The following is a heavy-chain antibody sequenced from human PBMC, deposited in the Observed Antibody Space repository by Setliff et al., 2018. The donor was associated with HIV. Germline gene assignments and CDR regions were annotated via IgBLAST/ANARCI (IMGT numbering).Heavy chain of an antibody. V-gene: IGHV3-53*01. CDR2: IYTGGST. Sequence: PGGSLRLSCAASGFTVSTNYMSWVRQAPGKGLEWVSIIYTGGSTYYADSVKGRFTISRHNYKNTLYLQMNSLRPEDTAVYYCAKRGSTVETRYLDSWVQGTLVTVSS. CDR3: AKRGSTVETRYLDS. J-gene: IGHJ4*02. D-gene: IGHD4-17*01. CDR1: GFTVSTNY.